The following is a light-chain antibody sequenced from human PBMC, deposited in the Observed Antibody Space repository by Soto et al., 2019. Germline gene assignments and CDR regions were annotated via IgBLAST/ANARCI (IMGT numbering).Light chain of an antibody. V-gene: IGLV2-23*01. J-gene: IGLJ1*01. CDR2: EGS. CDR1: SSDVRSYNL. CDR3: CSYAGSSTHYV. Sequence: ALTQPASVSGSPGQSITISCTGTSSDVRSYNLVSWYQQHPGKAPKLMIYEGSKRPSGVSNRFSGSKSGNTASLTISGLQAEDEADYYCCSYAGSSTHYVFGTGTKVTVL.